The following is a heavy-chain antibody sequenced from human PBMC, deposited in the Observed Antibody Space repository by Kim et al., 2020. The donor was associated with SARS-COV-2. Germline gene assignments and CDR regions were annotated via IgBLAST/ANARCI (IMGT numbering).Heavy chain of an antibody. V-gene: IGHV3-7*01. D-gene: IGHD3-3*01. CDR2: ISRGGSER. Sequence: GGSLRLSCVASGITSSSYWLTWVRQAPGKGLEWVAYISRGGSERYYGDSVKGRFTISRDNAESSVYLQMDSLRSEDTAVYYCGSAGVGGRGRQVTVSS. CDR1: GITSSSYW. CDR3: GSAGV. J-gene: IGHJ4*02.